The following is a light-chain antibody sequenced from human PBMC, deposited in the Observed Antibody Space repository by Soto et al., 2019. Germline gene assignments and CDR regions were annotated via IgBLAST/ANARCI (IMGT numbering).Light chain of an antibody. CDR1: QDVSNY. J-gene: IGKJ5*01. Sequence: DIQMTQCPSSLSASVGDRVTITCQASQDVSNYLNWYQQKLGKAPKLLIYDASNLETGVPSRFSGSGSGTYFSFTISSLQPEDFATYYCQQYSNLITFGQGTRLE. CDR3: QQYSNLIT. CDR2: DAS. V-gene: IGKV1-33*01.